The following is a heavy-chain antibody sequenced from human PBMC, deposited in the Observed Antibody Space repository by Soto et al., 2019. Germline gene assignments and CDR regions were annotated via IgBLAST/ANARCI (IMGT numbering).Heavy chain of an antibody. CDR3: AMVDNYVTPTPQDV. J-gene: IGHJ6*02. V-gene: IGHV1-18*01. D-gene: IGHD3-16*01. CDR1: GYILVNYG. CDR2: ISPSSGNT. Sequence: QVQLVQSGDEVRKPGSSVKVSCKASGYILVNYGIAWVRQAPGQGLEWMGWISPSSGNTHYASKVQGRLTMTTDTSTSTAYMDLGSLTSDDTAVYCCAMVDNYVTPTPQDVWGQGTTVTVSS.